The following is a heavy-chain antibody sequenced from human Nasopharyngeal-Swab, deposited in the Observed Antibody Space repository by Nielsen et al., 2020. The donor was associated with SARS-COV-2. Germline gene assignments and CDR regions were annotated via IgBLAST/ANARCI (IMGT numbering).Heavy chain of an antibody. CDR1: GGSISSYY. CDR2: IYYSGST. D-gene: IGHD1-26*01. Sequence: SDTLSLTYTVSGGSISSYYWSWIRQPPGKGLEWIGYIYYSGSTNYNPSLKSRVTISVDTSKNQFSLKLSSVTAADTAVYYCAREGPPAGWYSGSYYQSVKWYFDLWGRGTLVTVSS. V-gene: IGHV4-59*12. CDR3: AREGPPAGWYSGSYYQSVKWYFDL. J-gene: IGHJ2*01.